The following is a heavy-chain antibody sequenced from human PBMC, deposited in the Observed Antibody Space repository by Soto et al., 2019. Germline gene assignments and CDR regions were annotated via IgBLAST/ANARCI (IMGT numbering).Heavy chain of an antibody. CDR2: ISYDGSNK. J-gene: IGHJ4*02. CDR3: AKCLRITMVRGPPDY. Sequence: PGGSLRLSCAASGFTFSSYGMHWVRQAPGKGLEWVAVISYDGSNKYYADSVKGRFTISRDNSKNTLYLQMNSLRAEDTAVYYCAKCLRITMVRGPPDYWGQGTLVTVSS. V-gene: IGHV3-30*18. CDR1: GFTFSSYG. D-gene: IGHD3-10*01.